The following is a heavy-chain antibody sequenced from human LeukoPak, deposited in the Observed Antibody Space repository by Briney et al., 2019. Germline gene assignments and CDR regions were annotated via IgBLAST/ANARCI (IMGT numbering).Heavy chain of an antibody. D-gene: IGHD6-13*01. Sequence: PSETLSLTCTVSGGSISSYYWSWIRQPPGKGLEWIGYIYYSGSTNYNSSLKSRVTISVDTSKNQFSLKLSSVTAADTAVYYCARQRGLSSSWYPLDYWGQGTLVTVSS. CDR3: ARQRGLSSSWYPLDY. CDR1: GGSISSYY. J-gene: IGHJ4*02. V-gene: IGHV4-59*01. CDR2: IYYSGST.